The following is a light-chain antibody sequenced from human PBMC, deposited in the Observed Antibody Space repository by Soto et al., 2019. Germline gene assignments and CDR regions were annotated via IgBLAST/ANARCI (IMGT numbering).Light chain of an antibody. CDR2: EGD. V-gene: IGLV2-23*01. Sequence: SALPQPASVSVSPGQSITISCSGTSSDVGSSNLVSWYQQHPGKAPKLIIFEGDRRPSGASGRFSGSKSGNTASLTISGLQAEDEADYYCCSFARSTTFYVFGTGTKVTVL. J-gene: IGLJ1*01. CDR3: CSFARSTTFYV. CDR1: SSDVGSSNL.